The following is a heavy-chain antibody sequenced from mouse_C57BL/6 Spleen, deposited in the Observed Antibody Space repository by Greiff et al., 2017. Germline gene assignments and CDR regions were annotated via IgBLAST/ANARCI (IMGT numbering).Heavy chain of an antibody. CDR2: IVPNSGGT. CDR1: GYTFPSYW. J-gene: IGHJ4*01. V-gene: IGHV1-72*01. Sequence: FQLQQPGPELVKPGASVKLSCKASGYTFPSYWMHGVKQRPGRGLGGIGRIVPNSGGTKSNGKFKSKATLTVQTPSSSANMQLSSLTSEDSAVYYGSNDPNYDGSYYYAMDYWGQGTSVTVSS. D-gene: IGHD1-1*01. CDR3: SNDPNYDGSYYYAMDY.